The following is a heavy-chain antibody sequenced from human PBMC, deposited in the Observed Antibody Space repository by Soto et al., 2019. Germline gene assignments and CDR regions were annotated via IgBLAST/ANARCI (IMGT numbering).Heavy chain of an antibody. CDR3: ATVHNTSRSFDY. CDR1: GFTFSSYA. D-gene: IGHD1-20*01. V-gene: IGHV3-23*01. J-gene: IGHJ4*02. CDR2: ISGSGGST. Sequence: HPGGSLRLSCAASGFTFSSYAMSWVRQAPGKGLEWVSAISGSGGSTYYADSVKGRFTISRDNSKNTLYLQMSNLRAEDTAVYYCATVHNTSRSFDYWGQGTLVTVSS.